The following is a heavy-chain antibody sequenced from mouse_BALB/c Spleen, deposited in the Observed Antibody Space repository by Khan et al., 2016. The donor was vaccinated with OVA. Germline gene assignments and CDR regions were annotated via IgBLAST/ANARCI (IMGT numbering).Heavy chain of an antibody. D-gene: IGHD4-1*01. CDR2: IRLRSNYYAT. V-gene: IGHV6-6*02. CDR1: GVTFSNYW. CDR3: TRAWDWYFDV. Sequence: EVKLEESGGGLVQPGGSLKLSCIASGVTFSNYWMSWVRQSPEKGLEWVAEIRLRSNYYATHYAESVKGRFTISRDDSKSSVYLQVNNLRTEDTGTYYCTRAWDWYFDVWGAATTVTVSS. J-gene: IGHJ1*01.